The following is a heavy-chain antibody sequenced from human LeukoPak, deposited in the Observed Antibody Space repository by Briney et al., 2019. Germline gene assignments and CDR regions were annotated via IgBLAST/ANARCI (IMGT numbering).Heavy chain of an antibody. D-gene: IGHD1-26*01. CDR2: IKQDGSEK. V-gene: IGHV3-7*01. CDR1: GFTFSSYW. Sequence: GGSLRLSCAASGFTFSSYWMSWVRQAPGKGLEWVANIKQDGSEKYYVDSVKGRFTISRDNAKNSLYLQMNSLRAEDTAVYYCAREHSGRFDALDIWGQGTMVTVSS. CDR3: AREHSGRFDALDI. J-gene: IGHJ3*02.